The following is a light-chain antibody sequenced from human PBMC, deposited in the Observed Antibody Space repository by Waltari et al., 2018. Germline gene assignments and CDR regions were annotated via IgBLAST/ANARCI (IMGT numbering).Light chain of an antibody. Sequence: EVLLTQSPGTLSLSPGERATLSCRASQAISTYLAWYQQKPGQAPRLIISGASSRATGIPDRFSGSVSGTDFTLTITRVETEDSAIYFCQEYGFSSWTFGQGTKVEI. CDR3: QEYGFSSWT. J-gene: IGKJ1*01. CDR1: QAISTY. CDR2: GAS. V-gene: IGKV3-20*01.